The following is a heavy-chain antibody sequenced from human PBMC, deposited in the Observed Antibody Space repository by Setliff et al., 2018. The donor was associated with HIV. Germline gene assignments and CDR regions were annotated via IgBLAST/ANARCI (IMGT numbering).Heavy chain of an antibody. D-gene: IGHD6-13*01. J-gene: IGHJ4*02. CDR2: INHSGST. CDR3: AVTGYSSSWYLRSFDY. Sequence: PSETLSLTCAVYGGSFSGYYWSWIRQPPGKGLEWIGEINHSGSTNYNPSLKSRVTISVDTSKNQSSLKLSSVTAADTAVYYCAVTGYSSSWYLRSFDYWGQGTLVTVSS. V-gene: IGHV4-34*01. CDR1: GGSFSGYY.